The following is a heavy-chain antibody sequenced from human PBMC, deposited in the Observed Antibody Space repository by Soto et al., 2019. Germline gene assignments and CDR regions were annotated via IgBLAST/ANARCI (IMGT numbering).Heavy chain of an antibody. V-gene: IGHV4-59*01. CDR2: IYYSGST. Sequence: SETLSLTCTVSGGSISSYYWSRLRQPPGKGLEWIGYIYYSGSTNYNPSLKSRVTISVDTSKNQFSLKLSSVTAADTAVYYCARIGIAARNPDYWGQGTLVTVSS. J-gene: IGHJ4*02. D-gene: IGHD6-6*01. CDR3: ARIGIAARNPDY. CDR1: GGSISSYY.